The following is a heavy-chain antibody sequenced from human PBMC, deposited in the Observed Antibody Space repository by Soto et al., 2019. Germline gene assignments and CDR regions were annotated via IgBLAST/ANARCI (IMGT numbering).Heavy chain of an antibody. V-gene: IGHV4-30-4*01. CDR2: IFYSGST. CDR3: AGLDDISGYYY. CDR1: GGSISSGDYF. J-gene: IGHJ4*02. Sequence: SETLSLTCTVSGGSISSGDYFWSWIRQPPGRGLEWIGYIFYSGSTYYNPSLKSRVTISVDTSKNQFSLKLSSVTAADTAVYYCAGLDDISGYYYWGQGTLVTVSS. D-gene: IGHD3-22*01.